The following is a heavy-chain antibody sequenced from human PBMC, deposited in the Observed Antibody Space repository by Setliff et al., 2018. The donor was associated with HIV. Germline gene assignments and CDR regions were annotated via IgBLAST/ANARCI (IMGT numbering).Heavy chain of an antibody. CDR1: GGSFNGYY. Sequence: PSETLSLTCAVYGGSFNGYYWSRIRQPPGKGLEWIGEINHSGSTNYNPSLKSRVTISLDTSKNQFSLKLSSVTAADTAVYYCARRERYYDILTGRVFDGFDIRGQGTMVTVSS. J-gene: IGHJ3*02. CDR3: ARRERYYDILTGRVFDGFDI. V-gene: IGHV4-34*01. D-gene: IGHD3-9*01. CDR2: INHSGST.